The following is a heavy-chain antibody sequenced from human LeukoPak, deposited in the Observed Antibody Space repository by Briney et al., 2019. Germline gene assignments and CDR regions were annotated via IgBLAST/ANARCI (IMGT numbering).Heavy chain of an antibody. D-gene: IGHD6-19*01. J-gene: IGHJ4*02. CDR3: ATKQWLAPPPDS. CDR1: GFTFSKYW. CDR2: INTDGTVT. V-gene: IGHV3-74*01. Sequence: PGGSLRLSCAASGFTFSKYWMLWVRHAPGKGLESASRINTDGTVTTYADSVKGRFAVSRDNADNTMFLQMNSVRDEDTAVYYCATKQWLAPPPDSWGQGTPVTVSS.